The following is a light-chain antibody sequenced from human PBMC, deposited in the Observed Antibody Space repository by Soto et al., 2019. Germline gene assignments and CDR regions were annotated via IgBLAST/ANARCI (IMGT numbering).Light chain of an antibody. Sequence: QSARAHPASMSRCPGQSMTVSGTGTTSDVGGYNSASWYQHHPGKAPKLIIYEVRKRPSGISSRFSGSQSGNTASLSTSGLQAEDEADYYCSSYPSSTTSGFGTGTKVTVL. CDR3: SSYPSSTTSG. CDR2: EVR. V-gene: IGLV2-14*01. J-gene: IGLJ1*01. CDR1: TSDVGGYNS.